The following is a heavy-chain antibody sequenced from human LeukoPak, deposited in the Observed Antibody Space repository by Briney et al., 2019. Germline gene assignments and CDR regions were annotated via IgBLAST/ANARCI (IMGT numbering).Heavy chain of an antibody. J-gene: IGHJ5*02. Sequence: SETLSLTCAVSGGSISSGGYSWSWIRQPAGKGLEWIGRIYTSGSTNYNPSLKSRVTISVDTSKNQFSLKLSSVTAADTAVYYCARTPYDYGGNSRSLGWFDPWGQGTLVTVSS. D-gene: IGHD4-23*01. CDR3: ARTPYDYGGNSRSLGWFDP. CDR2: IYTSGST. V-gene: IGHV4-61*02. CDR1: GGSISSGGYS.